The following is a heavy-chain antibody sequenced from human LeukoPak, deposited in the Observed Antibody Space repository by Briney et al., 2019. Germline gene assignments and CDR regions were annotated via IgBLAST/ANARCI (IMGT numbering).Heavy chain of an antibody. CDR2: IYYSGST. Sequence: SGTLSLTCAVSGGSISSSNWWSWVRPPPGKGLEWIGEIYYSGSTNYNPSLKSRVTISVDKSKNQFSLKLSSVTAADTAVYYCARGESYGSGSYIIPYYMDVWGKGTTVTVSS. J-gene: IGHJ6*03. D-gene: IGHD3-10*01. CDR3: ARGESYGSGSYIIPYYMDV. CDR1: GGSISSSNW. V-gene: IGHV4-4*02.